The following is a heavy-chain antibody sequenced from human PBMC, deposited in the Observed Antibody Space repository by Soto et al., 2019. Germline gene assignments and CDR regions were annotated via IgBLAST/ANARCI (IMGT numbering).Heavy chain of an antibody. J-gene: IGHJ6*02. Sequence: ASVKVSCKASGYTFTNYAMHWMRQAPGQRLEWMGWINTGNGNTKYSQKFQGRVTITRDTSASTAYMELSSLRSEDTAVYYCAREAIVVVPAAIRYGMDVWGQGTTVTVSS. D-gene: IGHD2-2*02. V-gene: IGHV1-3*04. CDR2: INTGNGNT. CDR1: GYTFTNYA. CDR3: AREAIVVVPAAIRYGMDV.